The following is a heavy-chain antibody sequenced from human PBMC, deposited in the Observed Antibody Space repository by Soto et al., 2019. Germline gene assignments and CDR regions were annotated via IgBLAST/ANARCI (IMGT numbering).Heavy chain of an antibody. Sequence: ASVKVSCKASGYTFTSYGISWVRQAPGQGLEWMGWISAYNGNTNYAQKLQGRVTMTTDTSTSTAYMELRSLRSDDTAVYYCASDYYGCGSNFNSNYYYYYMDVWGKGTTVTVSS. CDR2: ISAYNGNT. CDR1: GYTFTSYG. J-gene: IGHJ6*03. V-gene: IGHV1-18*01. CDR3: ASDYYGCGSNFNSNYYYYYMDV. D-gene: IGHD3-10*01.